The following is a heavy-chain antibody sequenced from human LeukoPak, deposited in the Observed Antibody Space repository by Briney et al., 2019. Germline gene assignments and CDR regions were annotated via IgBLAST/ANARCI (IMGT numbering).Heavy chain of an antibody. V-gene: IGHV1-18*01. CDR3: ARVSSGGRYSGYDGDY. CDR2: ISAYNGNT. Sequence: GASVKVSCKASGYTFTSYGISWVRQAPGQGLEWMGWISAYNGNTNYAQKLQGRVTMTTDTSTSTAYMELRSLRSDDTAVYYCARVSSGGRYSGYDGDYWGQGTLVTVSS. D-gene: IGHD5-12*01. CDR1: GYTFTSYG. J-gene: IGHJ4*02.